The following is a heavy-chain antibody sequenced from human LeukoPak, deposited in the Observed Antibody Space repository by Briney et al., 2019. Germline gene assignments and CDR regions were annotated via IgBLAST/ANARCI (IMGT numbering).Heavy chain of an antibody. D-gene: IGHD3-22*01. CDR3: ARDGRRGGYQTGPYYYDSSGYYTPGYFDY. Sequence: ASVKVSCKASGYTFTSYYMHWVRQAPGQGLEWMGIINPSGGSTSYAQKFQGRVTMTRDTSTSTVYMELSSLRSEDTAVYYCARDGRRGGYQTGPYYYDSSGYYTPGYFDYWGQGTLVTVSS. CDR2: INPSGGST. V-gene: IGHV1-46*01. CDR1: GYTFTSYY. J-gene: IGHJ4*02.